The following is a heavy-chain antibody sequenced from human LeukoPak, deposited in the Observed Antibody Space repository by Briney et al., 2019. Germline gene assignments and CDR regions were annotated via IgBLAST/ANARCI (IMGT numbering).Heavy chain of an antibody. J-gene: IGHJ4*02. CDR3: ARDSALRCSSTSCYFDY. Sequence: SVKVSCKASGGTFSSYSISWVRQAPGQGPEWLGRITPNLAITDYAQKFRGRVTLTADKSTITVYMELGGLTSEDTAAYYCARDSALRCSSTSCYFDYWGQGTLVTVSS. CDR2: ITPNLAIT. V-gene: IGHV1-69*04. D-gene: IGHD2-2*01. CDR1: GGTFSSYS.